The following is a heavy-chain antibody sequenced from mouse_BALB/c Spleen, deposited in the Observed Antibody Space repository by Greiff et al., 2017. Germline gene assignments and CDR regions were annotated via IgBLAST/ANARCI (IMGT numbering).Heavy chain of an antibody. CDR1: GFTFSDYY. V-gene: IGHV5-4*02. CDR3: ARVYGNYDAMDY. D-gene: IGHD2-1*01. J-gene: IGHJ4*01. CDR2: ISDGGSYT. Sequence: EVMLVESGGGLVKPGGSLKLSCAASGFTFSDYYMYWVRQTPEKRLEWVATISDGGSYTYYPDSVKGRFTISRDNAKNTLYLQMSSLKSEDTAMYYCARVYGNYDAMDYWGQGTSVTVSS.